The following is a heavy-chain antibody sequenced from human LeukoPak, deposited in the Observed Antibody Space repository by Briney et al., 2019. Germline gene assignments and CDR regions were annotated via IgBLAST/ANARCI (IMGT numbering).Heavy chain of an antibody. Sequence: SETLSLTCTVSDDSISSSISNYYWSWIRQPPGKGLEWIGYIHYTGSTNYNPSLKNRITISGDTSKSQFSLKLTSVTAADTAVYYCARENTYMHYFDYWGQGTLVTVSS. CDR1: DDSISSSISNYY. J-gene: IGHJ4*02. CDR3: ARENTYMHYFDY. CDR2: IHYTGST. D-gene: IGHD2/OR15-2a*01. V-gene: IGHV4-61*01.